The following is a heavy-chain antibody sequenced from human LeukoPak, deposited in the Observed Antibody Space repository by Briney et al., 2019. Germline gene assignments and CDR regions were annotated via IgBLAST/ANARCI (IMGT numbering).Heavy chain of an antibody. CDR1: GGTFSSYA. J-gene: IGHJ4*02. CDR3: ARGYTLNHYYGSGSSLDY. CDR2: IIPIFGTA. Sequence: GASVKVSCKASGGTFSSYAISWVRQAPGQGLEWMGGIIPIFGTANYAQKFQGRVTITTDESTSTAYMGLSSLRSEDTAVYYCARGYTLNHYYGSGSSLDYWGQGTLVTVSS. D-gene: IGHD3-10*01. V-gene: IGHV1-69*05.